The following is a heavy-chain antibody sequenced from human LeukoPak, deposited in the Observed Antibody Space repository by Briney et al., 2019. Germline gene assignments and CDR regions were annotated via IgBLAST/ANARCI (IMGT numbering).Heavy chain of an antibody. Sequence: PGGSLRLSCAASGFTFSSYAMSWVRQAPGKGLEWVSAISGRGGSTYYAGSVKGRFTISRDNFKNTLYLQMNSLRAEDTAVYYCAKDYYDSGAYYLEYFQHWGQGTLVTVSS. CDR3: AKDYYDSGAYYLEYFQH. J-gene: IGHJ1*01. D-gene: IGHD3-22*01. CDR2: ISGRGGST. V-gene: IGHV3-23*01. CDR1: GFTFSSYA.